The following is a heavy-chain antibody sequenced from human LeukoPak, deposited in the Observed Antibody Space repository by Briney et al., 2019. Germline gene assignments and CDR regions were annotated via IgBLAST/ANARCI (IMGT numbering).Heavy chain of an antibody. CDR1: GYTFTGYY. V-gene: IGHV1-2*02. CDR2: INPNSGGT. D-gene: IGHD6-6*01. Sequence: ASVKVSCMASGYTFTGYYMHWVRQAPGQGLEWMGWINPNSGGTNYAQKFQGRVTMTRDTSINTAYMELSRLRSDDTAVYYCARAQYFSSSSPLFDPWGQGTLVTVSS. CDR3: ARAQYFSSSSPLFDP. J-gene: IGHJ5*02.